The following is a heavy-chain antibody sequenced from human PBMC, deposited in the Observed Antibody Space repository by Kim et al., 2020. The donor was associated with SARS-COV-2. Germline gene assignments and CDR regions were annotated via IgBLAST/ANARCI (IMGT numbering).Heavy chain of an antibody. D-gene: IGHD2-8*01. V-gene: IGHV4-34*01. CDR3: GRGLGGLMVYAMSPRNNWFDP. J-gene: IGHJ5*02. Sequence: SETLSLTCAVYGGSFSGYYWSWIRQPPGKGLEWIGEINHSGSTNYNPSLKSRVTISVDTSKNQFSLKLSSVTAADTAVYYCGRGLGGLMVYAMSPRNNWFDPWGQGTLVTVSS. CDR1: GGSFSGYY. CDR2: INHSGST.